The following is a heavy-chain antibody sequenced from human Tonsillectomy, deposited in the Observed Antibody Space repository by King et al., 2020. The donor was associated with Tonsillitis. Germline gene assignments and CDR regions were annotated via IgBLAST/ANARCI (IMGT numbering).Heavy chain of an antibody. CDR2: IIPIFGTT. CDR1: GGTFSNYG. D-gene: IGHD3-3*01. CDR3: ARGMTIFGVVTPNMDV. Sequence: VQLVESAAEVKKPGSSVKVSCKASGGTFSNYGISWVRQAPGQGLEWMGGIIPIFGTTNYAQKFQGRVTITADESTSTAFMELSSLRSEDTAGYYCARGMTIFGVVTPNMDVWGKGTTVTVSS. J-gene: IGHJ6*03. V-gene: IGHV1-69*01.